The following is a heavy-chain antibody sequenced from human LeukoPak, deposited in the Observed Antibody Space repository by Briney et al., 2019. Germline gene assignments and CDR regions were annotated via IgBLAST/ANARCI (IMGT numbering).Heavy chain of an antibody. D-gene: IGHD3-22*01. CDR3: ASWNYYDSSGSTDY. Sequence: PSETLSLTCTVSGGSISSFYWNWIRQPPGKGLEWIGYIYYSGSTNYNPSLKSRVTISVDTSKNQFSLKLSSVTAADTAVYYCASWNYYDSSGSTDYWGQGTLVTVSS. CDR1: GGSISSFY. J-gene: IGHJ4*02. V-gene: IGHV4-59*08. CDR2: IYYSGST.